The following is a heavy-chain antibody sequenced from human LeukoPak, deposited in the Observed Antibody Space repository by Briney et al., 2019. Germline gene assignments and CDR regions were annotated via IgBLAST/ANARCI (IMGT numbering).Heavy chain of an antibody. CDR1: GYTFTSYD. V-gene: IGHV1-8*03. D-gene: IGHD1-1*01. Sequence: ASVKVSCMASGYTFTSYDINWVRQATGQGLEWMGWMNPNSGNTGYAQKFQGRVTITRNTSITTAFMELSSLTSEDTAVYYCARDIAGTTLGGWFDPWGQGTLITVSS. CDR2: MNPNSGNT. J-gene: IGHJ5*02. CDR3: ARDIAGTTLGGWFDP.